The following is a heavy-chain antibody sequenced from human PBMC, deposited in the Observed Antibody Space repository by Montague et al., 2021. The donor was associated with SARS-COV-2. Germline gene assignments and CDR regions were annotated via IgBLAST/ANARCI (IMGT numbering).Heavy chain of an antibody. CDR3: ARFPTSYYYDSKAAPATPDAFDI. CDR2: IYYSGST. CDR1: GGSISSSSYY. Sequence: SETLSLTCTVSGGSISSSSYYWGWIRQPPGKGLEWIGSIYYSGSTYYNPSLKSRVTISVDTSKNRFSLKLSSVTAADTAVYYCARFPTSYYYDSKAAPATPDAFDIWGQGTMVTVSS. J-gene: IGHJ3*02. V-gene: IGHV4-39*01. D-gene: IGHD3-22*01.